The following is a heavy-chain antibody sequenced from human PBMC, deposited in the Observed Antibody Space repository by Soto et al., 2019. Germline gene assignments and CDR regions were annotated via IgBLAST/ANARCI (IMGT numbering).Heavy chain of an antibody. D-gene: IGHD2-2*01. J-gene: IGHJ6*02. V-gene: IGHV3-21*01. CDR2: ISSSSSYI. CDR1: GFTFSSYS. Sequence: PGGSLRLSCAASGFTFSSYSMNWVRQAPGKGLEWVSSISSSSSYIYYADSVKGRFTISRDNAKNSLYLQMNSLRAEDTAVYYCASPVTQLLNYYGMDVWGQGTTVTVSS. CDR3: ASPVTQLLNYYGMDV.